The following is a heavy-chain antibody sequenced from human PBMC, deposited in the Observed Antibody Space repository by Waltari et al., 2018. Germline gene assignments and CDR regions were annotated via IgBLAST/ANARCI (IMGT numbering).Heavy chain of an antibody. D-gene: IGHD5-18*01. Sequence: QVQLQESGPGLVKPSQTLSLTCTVSGGSISSGRYYWSWIRQPAGKGLEWIGRIYTSGSTNYNPSLKSRVTISVDTSKNQFSLKLSSVTAADTAVYYCARVPTGQLWGGNWFDPWGQGTLVTVSS. CDR3: ARVPTGQLWGGNWFDP. CDR2: IYTSGST. V-gene: IGHV4-61*02. CDR1: GGSISSGRYY. J-gene: IGHJ5*02.